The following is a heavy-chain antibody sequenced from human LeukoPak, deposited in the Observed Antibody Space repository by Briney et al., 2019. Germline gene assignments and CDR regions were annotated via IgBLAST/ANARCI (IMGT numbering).Heavy chain of an antibody. V-gene: IGHV4-59*01. D-gene: IGHD6-19*01. CDR2: ISYSGST. Sequence: SETLSLTCTVSGGPSSGYYWTWIRQPPGKGLEWIGYISYSGSTNYNPSLKSRVTISVDTSTNQFSLKLSPVTAADTAVYYCARESSGWYLDYWGQGTLVTVSS. J-gene: IGHJ4*02. CDR3: ARESSGWYLDY. CDR1: GGPSSGYY.